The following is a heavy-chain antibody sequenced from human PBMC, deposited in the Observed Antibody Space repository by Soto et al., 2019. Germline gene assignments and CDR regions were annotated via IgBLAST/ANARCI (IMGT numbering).Heavy chain of an antibody. CDR1: VYSFTSYH. Sequence: EVQLVQSGAEVKKPGESLKISCKGSVYSFTSYHIVWVRQMPGKGLEWMGIIYPGDSETRYSPSLQGQVTMSAEKSTSTAYLQFSSLKASDTAMYYCARRSYCDGDCTRRPYDYYGMDVWGQGTTVTVSS. J-gene: IGHJ6*02. V-gene: IGHV5-51*01. CDR3: ARRSYCDGDCTRRPYDYYGMDV. CDR2: IYPGDSET. D-gene: IGHD2-21*02.